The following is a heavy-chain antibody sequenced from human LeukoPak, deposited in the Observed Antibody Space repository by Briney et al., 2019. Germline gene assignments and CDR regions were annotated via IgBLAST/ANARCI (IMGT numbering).Heavy chain of an antibody. J-gene: IGHJ5*02. CDR1: GGSISSYY. Sequence: PSETLSLTCTVSGGSISSYYWSWIRQPAGKGLEWIGRIYTSGSTNYNPSLKSRVTMSVDTSKNQFSLKPSSVTAADTAVDYCARDRRCSSTSCYYEAYHWFDPWGQGTLVTVSS. CDR3: ARDRRCSSTSCYYEAYHWFDP. CDR2: IYTSGST. V-gene: IGHV4-4*07. D-gene: IGHD2-2*01.